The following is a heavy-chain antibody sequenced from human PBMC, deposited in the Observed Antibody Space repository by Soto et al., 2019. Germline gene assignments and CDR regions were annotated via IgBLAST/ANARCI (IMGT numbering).Heavy chain of an antibody. D-gene: IGHD2-2*01. Sequence: SETLSLTCAVYGGSFSGYYWSWIRQPPGKGLEWIGEINHSGSTNYNPSLKSRVTISVDTSKNQFSLKLSSVTAADTAVYYCARGEDCSSTSCYAYFDYWGQGTLVTVSS. CDR1: GGSFSGYY. CDR3: ARGEDCSSTSCYAYFDY. CDR2: INHSGST. J-gene: IGHJ4*02. V-gene: IGHV4-34*01.